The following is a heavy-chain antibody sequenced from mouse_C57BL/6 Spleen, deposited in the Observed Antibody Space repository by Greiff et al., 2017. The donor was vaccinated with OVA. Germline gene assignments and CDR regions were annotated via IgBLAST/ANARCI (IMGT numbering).Heavy chain of an antibody. D-gene: IGHD2-4*01. Sequence: VQLQQPGAELVKPGASVKLSCKASGYTFTSYWMHWVKQRPGQGLEWIGMIHPNSGSTNYNEKFKSKATLTVDKSSSTAYMQLSSLTSEDSAVYYCARSYYDYDDEGFAYWGQGTLVTVSA. CDR1: GYTFTSYW. V-gene: IGHV1-64*01. CDR3: ARSYYDYDDEGFAY. J-gene: IGHJ3*01. CDR2: IHPNSGST.